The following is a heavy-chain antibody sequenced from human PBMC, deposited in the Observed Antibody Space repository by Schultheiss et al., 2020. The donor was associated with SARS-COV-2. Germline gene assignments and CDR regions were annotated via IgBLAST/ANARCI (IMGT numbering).Heavy chain of an antibody. V-gene: IGHV4-34*01. D-gene: IGHD4-17*01. Sequence: SETLSLTCAVYGGSFSGYYWSWIRQHPGKGLEWIGYIYYSGSTYYNPSLKSRVTISVDTSKNQFSLKLSSVTAADTAVYYCARVGEGSFDIWGQGTMVTVSS. CDR2: IYYSGST. CDR3: ARVGEGSFDI. J-gene: IGHJ3*02. CDR1: GGSFSGYY.